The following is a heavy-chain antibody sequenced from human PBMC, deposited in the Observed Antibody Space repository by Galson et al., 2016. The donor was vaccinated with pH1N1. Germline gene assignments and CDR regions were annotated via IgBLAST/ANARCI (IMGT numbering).Heavy chain of an antibody. Sequence: CAISGDSVSSNSATWNWIRQSPSRGLEWLGRTYYRSKWYNDYAESVKSRIIISPDTSKNQLSLQLNSVTPADTAVYYCARGVIDYDFWSGYQDPAAFEIWGQGTM. J-gene: IGHJ3*02. D-gene: IGHD3-3*01. V-gene: IGHV6-1*01. CDR2: TYYRSKWYN. CDR3: ARGVIDYDFWSGYQDPAAFEI. CDR1: GDSVSSNSAT.